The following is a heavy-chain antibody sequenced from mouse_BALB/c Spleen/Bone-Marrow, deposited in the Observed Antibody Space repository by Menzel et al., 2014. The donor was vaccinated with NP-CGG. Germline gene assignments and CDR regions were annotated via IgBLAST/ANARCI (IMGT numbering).Heavy chain of an antibody. J-gene: IGHJ2*01. V-gene: IGHV5-17*02. CDR2: ISSGSSPI. CDR1: GFTFSSFG. Sequence: EVQVVESGGGLVQPGGSRKLSCAASGFTFSSFGMHWVRQAPEQGLEWVAYISSGSSPIFSADTVKGRFTISRDNPKNTLFRQMTSRRSEDTAMYYCTRGGNWEDFDYWGQGTTLTVSS. CDR3: TRGGNWEDFDY. D-gene: IGHD4-1*01.